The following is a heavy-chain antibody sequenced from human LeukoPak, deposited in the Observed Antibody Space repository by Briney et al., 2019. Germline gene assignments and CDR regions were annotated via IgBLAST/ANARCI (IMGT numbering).Heavy chain of an antibody. CDR1: GYSFTSYW. D-gene: IGHD3-22*01. CDR3: ARHYNPSYYDSSGYPYYFDY. Sequence: GESLKISCKGSGYSFTSYWIGWVRQMPGKGLEWMGIIYPGDSDTRYSPSFQGQVTISADKSISTAYLQWSSLKASDTAMYYCARHYNPSYYDSSGYPYYFDYWGQGTLVTVSS. V-gene: IGHV5-51*01. CDR2: IYPGDSDT. J-gene: IGHJ4*02.